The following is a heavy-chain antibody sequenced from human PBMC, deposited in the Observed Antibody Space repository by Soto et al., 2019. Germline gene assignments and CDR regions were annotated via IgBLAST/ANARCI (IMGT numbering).Heavy chain of an antibody. D-gene: IGHD4-17*01. Sequence: QVQLVESGGGVVQPGRSLRLSCAASGFTFSSYAMHWVRQAPGKGREWVAVISYDGSNKYYADSVKGRFTISRDNSKNTLYLQMNSLRAEDTAVYYCARDGGDGDYVSNWFDPWGQGTLVTVSS. CDR2: ISYDGSNK. J-gene: IGHJ5*02. V-gene: IGHV3-30-3*01. CDR3: ARDGGDGDYVSNWFDP. CDR1: GFTFSSYA.